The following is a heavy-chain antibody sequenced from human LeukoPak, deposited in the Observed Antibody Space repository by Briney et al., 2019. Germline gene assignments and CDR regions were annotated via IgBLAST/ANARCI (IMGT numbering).Heavy chain of an antibody. Sequence: PGRSLRLSCAASGFTFDDYAMHWVRRAPGKGLEWVSGISWNSGSIGYADSVKGRFTISRDNAKNSLYLQMNSLRAEDTALYYCAKGPIAVAGYFDYWGQGTLVTVSS. CDR1: GFTFDDYA. CDR3: AKGPIAVAGYFDY. J-gene: IGHJ4*02. D-gene: IGHD6-19*01. V-gene: IGHV3-9*01. CDR2: ISWNSGSI.